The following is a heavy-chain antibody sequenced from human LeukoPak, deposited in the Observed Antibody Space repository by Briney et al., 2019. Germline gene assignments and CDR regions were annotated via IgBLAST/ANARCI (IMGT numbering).Heavy chain of an antibody. CDR3: AKDGRFLEWLSSYDAFDI. CDR1: GFTFSDYY. V-gene: IGHV3-11*04. J-gene: IGHJ3*02. D-gene: IGHD3-3*01. Sequence: GGSLRLSCAASGFTFSDYYMSWIRQAPGKGLEWVSYISSSGNTIYYADSVKGRFTISRDNAKNSLYLQMNSLRAEDTAVYYCAKDGRFLEWLSSYDAFDIWGQGTMVTVSS. CDR2: ISSSGNTI.